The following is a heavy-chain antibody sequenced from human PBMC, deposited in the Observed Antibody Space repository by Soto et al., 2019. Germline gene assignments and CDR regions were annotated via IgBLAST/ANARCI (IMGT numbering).Heavy chain of an antibody. CDR2: IDWDDDK. Sequence: SGPTLLNPPQTLTLTSNFSGFSLSTSGMCVSWIRQPPGKALEWLARIDWDDDKYYSTSLKTRLTISKDTSKTQVVLTMTNMDPVDTATYYCARTPGGYDILTGYYAFDFWGQGTMVT. V-gene: IGHV2-70*11. D-gene: IGHD3-9*01. CDR1: GFSLSTSGMC. J-gene: IGHJ3*01. CDR3: ARTPGGYDILTGYYAFDF.